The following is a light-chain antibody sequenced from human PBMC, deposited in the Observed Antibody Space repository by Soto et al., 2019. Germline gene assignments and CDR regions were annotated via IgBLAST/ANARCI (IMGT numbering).Light chain of an antibody. V-gene: IGKV3-20*01. CDR3: QQYGNLPLT. CDR2: RVS. Sequence: EIVLTQSPGTLSLSAGERATLSCRASQTITTLAWYQRKPGQAPRLLIYRVSSRATGVPDRFSGSGSGTDYTLTISRLEPEDFAVYYCQQYGNLPLTFGGGTKVDIK. J-gene: IGKJ4*01. CDR1: QTITT.